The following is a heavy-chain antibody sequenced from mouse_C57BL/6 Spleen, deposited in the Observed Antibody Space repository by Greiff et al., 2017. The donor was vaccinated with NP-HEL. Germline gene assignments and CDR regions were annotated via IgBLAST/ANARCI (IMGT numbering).Heavy chain of an antibody. D-gene: IGHD3-2*02. CDR3: TRWGTAQAPYYFDY. J-gene: IGHJ2*01. CDR1: GYTFTDYE. V-gene: IGHV1-15*01. Sequence: QVQLKQSRAELVRPGASVTLSCKASGYTFTDYEMHWVKQTPVHGLEWIGAIDPETGGTAYNQKFKGKAILTADKSSSTAYMELRSLTSEDSAVYYCTRWGTAQAPYYFDYWGQGTTLTVSS. CDR2: IDPETGGT.